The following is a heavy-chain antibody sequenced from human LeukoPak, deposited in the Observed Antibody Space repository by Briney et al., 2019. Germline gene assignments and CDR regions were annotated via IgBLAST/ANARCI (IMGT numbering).Heavy chain of an antibody. J-gene: IGHJ4*02. CDR3: TTGELGGKY. Sequence: PGGSLRLSCSASGFTFISYAMHWVRQAPGKGLEYVSAISSNGGSTYYADSVKGRFTISRDNAKKSLYLQMNSLRDEDTAVYYCTTGELGGKYWGQGTLVTVS. CDR1: GFTFISYA. V-gene: IGHV3-64*04. CDR2: ISSNGGST. D-gene: IGHD3-16*01.